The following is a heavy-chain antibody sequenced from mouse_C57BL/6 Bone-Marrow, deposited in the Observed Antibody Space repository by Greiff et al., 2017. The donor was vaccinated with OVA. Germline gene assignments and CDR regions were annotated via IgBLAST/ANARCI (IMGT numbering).Heavy chain of an antibody. Sequence: QVQLQQSGAELARPGASVKLSCKASGYTFTSYGISWVKQRTGQGLEWIGEIYPRSGHTYYNEKFTGKATLTADKSSSTAYMELRSLTSEDSAVYFCAKVYDFPYAMDYGGQGTSVTVSS. CDR1: GYTFTSYG. CDR2: IYPRSGHT. J-gene: IGHJ4*01. D-gene: IGHD2-3*01. CDR3: AKVYDFPYAMDY. V-gene: IGHV1-81*01.